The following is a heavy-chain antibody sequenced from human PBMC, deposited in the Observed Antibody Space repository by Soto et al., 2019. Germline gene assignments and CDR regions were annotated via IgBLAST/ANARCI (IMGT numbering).Heavy chain of an antibody. V-gene: IGHV1-8*01. CDR2: MNPNSGNT. Sequence: QVQLVQSGAEVKKPGASVKVSCKASGYTFTSYDINWVRQATGQGLEWMGWMNPNSGNTGYAQKFQGRVTMTRNTSISTAYMELRSLRSEDTAVYYCARDHSSAWYGPYYYYGMDVWGQGTMVTVSS. CDR1: GYTFTSYD. CDR3: ARDHSSAWYGPYYYYGMDV. J-gene: IGHJ6*02. D-gene: IGHD6-19*01.